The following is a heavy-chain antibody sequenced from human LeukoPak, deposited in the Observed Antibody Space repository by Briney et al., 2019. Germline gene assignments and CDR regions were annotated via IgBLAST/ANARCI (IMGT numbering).Heavy chain of an antibody. CDR3: ARVTRVNYYGLGSYNF. CDR2: INPNSGAT. J-gene: IGHJ4*02. CDR1: GYIFTGYY. D-gene: IGHD3-10*01. Sequence: GASVKVPCKASGYIFTGYYMHWVRQAPGQGLEWMGWINPNSGATKYAQKFQGRVTMTRDTSISTAYMELSRLRSDDTAVYYCARVTRVNYYGLGSYNFWGQGTLVTVSS. V-gene: IGHV1-2*02.